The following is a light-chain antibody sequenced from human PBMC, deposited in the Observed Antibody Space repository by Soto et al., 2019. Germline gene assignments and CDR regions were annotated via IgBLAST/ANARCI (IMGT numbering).Light chain of an antibody. V-gene: IGLV2-14*03. CDR1: SSDVGAYIF. CDR3: SSYTSSSTLV. Sequence: QSVLTQPASVSGSPGQSITISCTGTSSDVGAYIFVSWYQQHPGKAPKLMIYDIINRPSGVSNRFSGSKSANTASLTISGLQAEDEADYYCSSYTSSSTLVFGGGTQLTVL. CDR2: DII. J-gene: IGLJ2*01.